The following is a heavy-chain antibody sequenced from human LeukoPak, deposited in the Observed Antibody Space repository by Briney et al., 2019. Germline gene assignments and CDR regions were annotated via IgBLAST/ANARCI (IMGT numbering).Heavy chain of an antibody. CDR2: ISDSGGYT. CDR1: GFTFSSYA. Sequence: GGSLRLSCAASGFTFSSYAMSWVRQAPGKGLEGVSGISDSGGYTYYADSVKGRFTISRDNSKNTLYLQMNSLRAEDTAVYSCAKSQLYSNYYYYYGMDVWGQGTTVTVSS. CDR3: AKSQLYSNYYYYYGMDV. D-gene: IGHD4-11*01. V-gene: IGHV3-23*01. J-gene: IGHJ6*02.